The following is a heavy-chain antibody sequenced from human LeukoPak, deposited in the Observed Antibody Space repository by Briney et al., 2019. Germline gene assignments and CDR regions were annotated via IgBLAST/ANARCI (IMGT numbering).Heavy chain of an antibody. CDR1: GYTFSDYY. D-gene: IGHD6-13*01. CDR2: ISSSGSTI. Sequence: GGSLRLSCAASGYTFSDYYMSWLRQAPGKGREWVSYISSSGSTIYYADSVKGRFTISRDNAKNSLYLQMNSLRSEDPAVYYCARSISGTDMDVWGKGTTVTVSS. J-gene: IGHJ6*03. V-gene: IGHV3-11*04. CDR3: ARSISGTDMDV.